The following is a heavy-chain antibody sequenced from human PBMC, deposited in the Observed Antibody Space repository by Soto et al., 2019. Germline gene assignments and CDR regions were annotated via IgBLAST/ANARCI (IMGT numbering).Heavy chain of an antibody. CDR1: GGSISSYY. V-gene: IGHV4-59*01. D-gene: IGHD6-13*01. Sequence: SETLSLTCTVSGGSISSYYWSCIRQPPGKGLEWIGYIYYSGSTNYNPSLKSRVTISVDTSKNQFSLKLSSVTAADTAVYYCARGVGGSSWYKTNGDYYYGMDVWGQGTTVTVSS. J-gene: IGHJ6*02. CDR3: ARGVGGSSWYKTNGDYYYGMDV. CDR2: IYYSGST.